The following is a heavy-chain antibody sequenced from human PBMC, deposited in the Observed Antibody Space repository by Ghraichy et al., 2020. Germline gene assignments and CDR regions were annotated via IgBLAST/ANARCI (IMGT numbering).Heavy chain of an antibody. V-gene: IGHV3-43*02. Sequence: CAASGFTFDDYDMHWVRQAPGKGLEWVSLITWDGATTSYADSVKGRFTISRDNNKNSLTLQMNSLRTEDTALYYCAKDIVVVPADYYGMAVWGQGTTVIVSS. D-gene: IGHD2-2*01. CDR2: ITWDGATT. CDR3: AKDIVVVPADYYGMAV. J-gene: IGHJ6*02. CDR1: GFTFDDYD.